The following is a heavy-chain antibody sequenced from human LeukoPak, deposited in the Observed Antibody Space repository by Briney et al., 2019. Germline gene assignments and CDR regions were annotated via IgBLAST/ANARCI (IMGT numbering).Heavy chain of an antibody. CDR1: GGSISSSSYY. CDR3: ARAGGTMVRGVYAFDY. CDR2: IYYSGST. Sequence: SETLSLTCTVSGGSISSSSYYWSWIRQPPGKGLEWIGYIYYSGSTNYNPSLKSRVTISVDTSKNQFSLKLSSVTAADTAVYYCARAGGTMVRGVYAFDYWGQGTLVTVSS. V-gene: IGHV4-61*01. J-gene: IGHJ4*02. D-gene: IGHD3-10*01.